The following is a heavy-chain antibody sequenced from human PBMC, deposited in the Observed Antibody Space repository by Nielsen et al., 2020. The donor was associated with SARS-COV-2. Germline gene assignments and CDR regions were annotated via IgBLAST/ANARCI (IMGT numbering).Heavy chain of an antibody. J-gene: IGHJ4*02. Sequence: SVKVSCKASGDTLSSHGLFWVRQAPGQGLEWIGEIIRLSGANYAQKFQGRLTITADESTNTAYMELSSLSSEDSAVYYCARTGGTRIGLLYFDSWGQGTLVTVST. CDR2: IIRLSGA. CDR3: ARTGGTRIGLLYFDS. CDR1: GDTLSSHG. V-gene: IGHV1-69*13. D-gene: IGHD1/OR15-1a*01.